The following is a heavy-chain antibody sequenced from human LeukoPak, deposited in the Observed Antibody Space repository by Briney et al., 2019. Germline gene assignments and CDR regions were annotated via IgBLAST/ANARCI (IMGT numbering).Heavy chain of an antibody. D-gene: IGHD1-26*01. V-gene: IGHV3-7*03. Sequence: GGSLRLSCAASGFTFSSYWMSWVRQAPGKGLEWVANIKQDGSERNYVDSVKGRFTISRDNSKNTLYLQMNSLRAEDTAVYYCAKNGRELYYFDYWGQGTLVTVSS. J-gene: IGHJ4*02. CDR1: GFTFSSYW. CDR3: AKNGRELYYFDY. CDR2: IKQDGSER.